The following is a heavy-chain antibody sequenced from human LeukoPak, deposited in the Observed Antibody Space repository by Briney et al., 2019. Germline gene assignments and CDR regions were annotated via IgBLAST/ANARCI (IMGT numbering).Heavy chain of an antibody. Sequence: AGGSLRLSCAPSGFIFSSAWMSWVRQAPGKGLEWVGRIKSKPDGGTTDYAAPVRGRFTISRDDSKNTLYLQMNSLKTEDTAVYYCATLRNYEIDYWGQGALVTVSS. D-gene: IGHD1-7*01. V-gene: IGHV3-15*01. CDR1: GFIFSSAW. CDR2: IKSKPDGGTT. J-gene: IGHJ4*02. CDR3: ATLRNYEIDY.